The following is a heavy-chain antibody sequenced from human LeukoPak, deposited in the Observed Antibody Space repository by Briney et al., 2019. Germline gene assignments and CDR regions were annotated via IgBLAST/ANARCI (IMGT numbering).Heavy chain of an antibody. Sequence: ASVKVSCKASGGTFSSYAISWVRQAPGQGLEWMGWINPNSGGTNYAQKFQGRVTMTRDTSISTAYMELSRLRSDGTAVYYCARLMVRGASSILRYWGQGTLVTVSS. CDR1: GGTFSSYA. D-gene: IGHD3-10*01. CDR3: ARLMVRGASSILRY. V-gene: IGHV1-2*02. J-gene: IGHJ4*02. CDR2: INPNSGGT.